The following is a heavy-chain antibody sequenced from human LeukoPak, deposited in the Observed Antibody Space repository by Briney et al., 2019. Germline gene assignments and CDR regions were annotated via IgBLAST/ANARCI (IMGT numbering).Heavy chain of an antibody. J-gene: IGHJ4*02. Sequence: SETLSLTCAVSGGSIRDYQWSWIRQPPGKGLEWIGHINTNGRTDYNPSPRSRLTFDTSSDEFFLKLSSVTAADTAMYYCATSYDYKVASFDLWGQGTLVTVSS. CDR3: ATSYDYKVASFDL. V-gene: IGHV4-4*09. CDR2: INTNGRT. D-gene: IGHD5-12*01. CDR1: GGSIRDYQ.